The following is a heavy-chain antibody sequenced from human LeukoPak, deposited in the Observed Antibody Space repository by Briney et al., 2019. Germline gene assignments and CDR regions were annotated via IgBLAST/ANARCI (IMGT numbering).Heavy chain of an antibody. J-gene: IGHJ6*02. CDR3: ARETVVMGYYYYGMDV. CDR2: ISAYNGNT. Sequence: ASVKVSCKASGYTFTSYGISWVRQAPGQGLEWMGWISAYNGNTNYAQKLQGRVTMTTDTSTSTAYMELRSLRSDDTAVYYCARETVVMGYYYYGMDVWGQGTTVTVSS. V-gene: IGHV1-18*01. D-gene: IGHD4-23*01. CDR1: GYTFTSYG.